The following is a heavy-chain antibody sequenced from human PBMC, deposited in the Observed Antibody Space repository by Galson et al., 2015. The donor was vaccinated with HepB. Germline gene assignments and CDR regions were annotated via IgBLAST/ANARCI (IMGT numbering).Heavy chain of an antibody. CDR1: GYSFTSNG. V-gene: IGHV1-18*04. Sequence: VKKPGASVKVSCKASGYSFTSNGISWVRQAPGQGLEWLGWISINSGNTNYAQRLQGRVTLTRDTSTNTAYMELRKPRSDDADVYYCARDRLHSLDYWGQGTLGTGSS. J-gene: IGHJ4*02. CDR3: ARDRLHSLDY. CDR2: ISINSGNT.